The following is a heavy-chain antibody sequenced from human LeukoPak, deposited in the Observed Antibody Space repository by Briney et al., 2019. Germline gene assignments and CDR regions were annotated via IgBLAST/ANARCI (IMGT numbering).Heavy chain of an antibody. CDR1: GGSISSYY. CDR3: ARDKGVRSSPYYFDY. V-gene: IGHV4-59*12. CDR2: IYYSGST. J-gene: IGHJ4*02. D-gene: IGHD6-13*01. Sequence: SETLSLTCTVSGGSISSYYWSWIRQPPGKGLEWIGYIYYSGSTNYNPSLKSRVTISVDTSKNQFSLKLSSVTAADTAVYYCARDKGVRSSPYYFDYWGQGTLVTVSS.